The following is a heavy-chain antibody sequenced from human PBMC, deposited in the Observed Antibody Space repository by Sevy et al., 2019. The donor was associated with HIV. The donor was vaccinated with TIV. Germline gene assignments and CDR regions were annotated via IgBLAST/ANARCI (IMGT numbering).Heavy chain of an antibody. J-gene: IGHJ4*02. CDR3: ARDPDILSGYPSHYFDY. CDR2: IKEDGSQK. V-gene: IGHV3-7*01. D-gene: IGHD3-9*01. Sequence: GGSLRLSCAASGFSFSKYWMSWVRQAPGKGLEWVANIKEDGSQKNYLESVEGRFTITRDNAKNLLYLQMNNLRADDTAVYYCARDPDILSGYPSHYFDYWGQGTLVTVSS. CDR1: GFSFSKYW.